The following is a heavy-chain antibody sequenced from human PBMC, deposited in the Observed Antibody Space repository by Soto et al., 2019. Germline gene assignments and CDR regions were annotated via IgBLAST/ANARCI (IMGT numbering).Heavy chain of an antibody. D-gene: IGHD3-22*01. CDR1: GGSISSGGYS. Sequence: QLQLQESGSGLVKPSQTLSLTCAVSGGSISSGGYSWSWIRQPPGKGLEWIGYIYHSGSTYYNPSIMSRVTISVDRSKNQFALKLSSVTAADTAVYYCARGYDSSGYYSTSFDSWGQGTLVTVSS. J-gene: IGHJ4*02. V-gene: IGHV4-30-2*01. CDR2: IYHSGST. CDR3: ARGYDSSGYYSTSFDS.